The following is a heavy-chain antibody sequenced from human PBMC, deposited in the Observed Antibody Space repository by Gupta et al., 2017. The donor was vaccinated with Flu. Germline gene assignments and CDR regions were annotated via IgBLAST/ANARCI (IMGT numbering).Heavy chain of an antibody. D-gene: IGHD6-6*01. CDR2: INPSGGGT. V-gene: IGHV1-46*01. Sequence: VRQAPGQGLGWRGIINPSGGGTSYARNFQGRVTMTRDTSTSTVYMELSSLRSEDTALYYCARGNRQLAPLDYWGQGTPVTVSS. J-gene: IGHJ4*02. CDR3: ARGNRQLAPLDY.